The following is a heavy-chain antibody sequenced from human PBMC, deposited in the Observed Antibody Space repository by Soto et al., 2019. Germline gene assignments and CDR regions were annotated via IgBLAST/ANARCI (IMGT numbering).Heavy chain of an antibody. CDR2: IYYSGST. J-gene: IGHJ6*03. CDR3: ARDTTVRDFWSGYTWNYYYMDV. Sequence: SETLSLTCTVSGGSISSYYWSWIRQPPGKGLEWIGYIYYSGSTNYNPSLKSRVTISVDTSKNQFSLKLSSVTAADTAVYYCARDTTVRDFWSGYTWNYYYMDVWGKGTTVTVSS. V-gene: IGHV4-59*01. D-gene: IGHD3-3*01. CDR1: GGSISSYY.